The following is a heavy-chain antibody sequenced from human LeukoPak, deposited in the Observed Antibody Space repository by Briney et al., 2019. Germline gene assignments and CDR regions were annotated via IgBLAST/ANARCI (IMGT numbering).Heavy chain of an antibody. CDR2: ITSSSSYI. D-gene: IGHD3-10*01. J-gene: IGHJ5*02. CDR1: GFTFSSYS. CDR3: AREDPWYYGSGSYSS. V-gene: IGHV3-21*01. Sequence: PGGSLRLSCAASGFTFSSYSMNWVRQAPGKGLEWVSSITSSSSYIYYADSVKGRFTISRDNAKDSLYLQMNSLRAEDTAVYYCAREDPWYYGSGSYSSWGQGTLVTVSS.